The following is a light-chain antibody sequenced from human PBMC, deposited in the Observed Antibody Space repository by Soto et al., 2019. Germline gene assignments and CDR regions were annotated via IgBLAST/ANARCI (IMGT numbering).Light chain of an antibody. CDR3: QQRSTWLYT. V-gene: IGKV3-11*02. CDR2: DAS. Sequence: EIVLAQSPAPLSLSPGERATLSCTASQDVSIFLAWYQQKPGQAPRLLIHDASNRATGVPARFSGSGSGRDFTLTITSLEPEDCAVYYCQQRSTWLYTFGQGTKLEV. CDR1: QDVSIF. J-gene: IGKJ2*01.